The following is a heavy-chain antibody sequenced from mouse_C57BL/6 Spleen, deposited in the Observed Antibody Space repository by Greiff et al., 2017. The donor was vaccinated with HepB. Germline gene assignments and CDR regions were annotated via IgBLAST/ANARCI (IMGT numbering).Heavy chain of an antibody. D-gene: IGHD5-1*01. CDR3: ARTYPWYFDV. CDR2: IYPGDGDT. Sequence: VQLQQSGPELVKPGASVKISCKASGYAFSSSWMNWVKQRPGKGLEWIGRIYPGDGDTNYNGKFKGKATLTADKSSSTAYMQLSSLTSEDSAVYFCARTYPWYFDVWGTGTTVTVSS. CDR1: GYAFSSSW. V-gene: IGHV1-82*01. J-gene: IGHJ1*03.